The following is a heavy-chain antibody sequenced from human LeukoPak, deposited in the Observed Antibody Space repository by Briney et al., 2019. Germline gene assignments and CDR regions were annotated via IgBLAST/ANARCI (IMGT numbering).Heavy chain of an antibody. CDR1: GFTFGTYG. J-gene: IGHJ5*02. Sequence: PGGSLRLSCAASGFTFGTYGMHWVRQAPGKGLEWVAVIWYDGSNEYYADSVKGRFTISRDNSKNTLYLQMNSLRAEDTAVYYCVRSARDCSCPSCRLDPWGQGTLVTVSS. D-gene: IGHD2-2*01. V-gene: IGHV3-33*01. CDR2: IWYDGSNE. CDR3: VRSARDCSCPSCRLDP.